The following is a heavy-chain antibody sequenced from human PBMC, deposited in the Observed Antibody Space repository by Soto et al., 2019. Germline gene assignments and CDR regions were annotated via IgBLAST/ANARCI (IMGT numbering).Heavy chain of an antibody. CDR3: AKDSYDMYNWFDP. D-gene: IGHD3-22*01. Sequence: GGSLRLSCAASGFTFSSYGMHWVRQAPGKGLEWVAVISYDGSNKYYADSVKGRFTISRDNSKNTLYLQMNSLRAEDTAVYYCAKDSYDMYNWFDPWGQGTLDTVSS. CDR2: ISYDGSNK. J-gene: IGHJ5*02. CDR1: GFTFSSYG. V-gene: IGHV3-30*18.